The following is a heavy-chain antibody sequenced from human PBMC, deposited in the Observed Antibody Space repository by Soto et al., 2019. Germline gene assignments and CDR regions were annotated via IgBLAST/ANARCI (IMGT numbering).Heavy chain of an antibody. D-gene: IGHD3-10*01. Sequence: QVQLVESGGGLVKPGGSLRLSCAASGFTFSDYYMSWIRQAPGKGLEWVSYISSSSSYTNYVDSVKGRFTISRDNAKYSLYLQMNSLRAEDTAVYYCARDRATGELPLFDYWGQGTLVTVSS. CDR2: ISSSSSYT. CDR3: ARDRATGELPLFDY. J-gene: IGHJ4*02. V-gene: IGHV3-11*05. CDR1: GFTFSDYY.